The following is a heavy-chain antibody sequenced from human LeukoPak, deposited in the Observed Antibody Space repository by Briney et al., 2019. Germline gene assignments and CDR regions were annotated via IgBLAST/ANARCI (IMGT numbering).Heavy chain of an antibody. J-gene: IGHJ4*02. Sequence: GGSLRLSCAASGFTFSSYGMSWVRQAPGKGLEWVSAISGSGGSTYYADSVKGRFTISRDNSKNTLYLQMNSLRAEDTAVYYCAKAHSSYYYGSGNDYWGQGTLVTVSS. V-gene: IGHV3-23*01. D-gene: IGHD3-10*01. CDR1: GFTFSSYG. CDR2: ISGSGGST. CDR3: AKAHSSYYYGSGNDY.